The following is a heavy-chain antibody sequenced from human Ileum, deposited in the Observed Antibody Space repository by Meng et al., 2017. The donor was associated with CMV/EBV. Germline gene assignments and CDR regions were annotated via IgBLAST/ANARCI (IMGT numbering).Heavy chain of an antibody. D-gene: IGHD6-6*01. CDR2: IHDSGST. CDR3: ARVWGIAVRPLDY. Sequence: DSAPRLVQPSPTLSLTVTVSGDSISSGHYYWSWIRQTPGKGLEWIGHIHDSGSTYYNPSLQSRVTISVDTSKNQFSLKLSSVTAADTAVYYCARVWGIAVRPLDYWGQGTLVTVSS. J-gene: IGHJ4*02. CDR1: GDSISSGHYY. V-gene: IGHV4-30-4*01.